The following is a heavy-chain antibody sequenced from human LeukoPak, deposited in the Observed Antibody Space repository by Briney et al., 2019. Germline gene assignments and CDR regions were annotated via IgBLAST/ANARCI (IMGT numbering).Heavy chain of an antibody. Sequence: SETLSLTCTVSGGSISSYYWSWIRQPPGKGLEWIGYIYYSGSTNYNPSLKSRVTISVDTSENQSSLKLSSVTAADTAVYYCARATPYYDFWSGYYKGSWFDPWGQGTLVTVSS. CDR2: IYYSGST. CDR1: GGSISSYY. V-gene: IGHV4-59*01. J-gene: IGHJ5*02. CDR3: ARATPYYDFWSGYYKGSWFDP. D-gene: IGHD3-3*01.